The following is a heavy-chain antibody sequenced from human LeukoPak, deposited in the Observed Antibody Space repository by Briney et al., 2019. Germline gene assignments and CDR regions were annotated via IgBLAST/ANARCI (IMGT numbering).Heavy chain of an antibody. V-gene: IGHV1-2*02. J-gene: IGHJ4*02. D-gene: IGHD2-21*02. CDR2: INPKSGGT. CDR3: ARSVGDLAGY. CDR1: GYTFTGYY. Sequence: ASXKVSCKASGYTFTGYYMHWVRQAPGQGLEWMGWINPKSGGTNYAQKFQGSVTITRDTSISTAYMELSRLRSDDTAVYYCARSVGDLAGYWGQGTLVTVSS.